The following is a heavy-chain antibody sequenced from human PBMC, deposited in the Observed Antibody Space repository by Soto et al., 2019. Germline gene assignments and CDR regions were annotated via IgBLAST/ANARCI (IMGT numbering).Heavy chain of an antibody. V-gene: IGHV3-23*01. J-gene: IGHJ6*02. D-gene: IGHD4-17*01. CDR3: AKEGDGDGNGGGYYYYYYGMDV. Sequence: GGSLRLSCAASGFTFSSYAMSWVRQAPGKGLEWVSAISGSGGGTYYADSVKGRFTISRDNSKNTLYLQMNSLRAEDTAVYYCAKEGDGDGNGGGYYYYYYGMDVWGQGTTVTVSS. CDR2: ISGSGGGT. CDR1: GFTFSSYA.